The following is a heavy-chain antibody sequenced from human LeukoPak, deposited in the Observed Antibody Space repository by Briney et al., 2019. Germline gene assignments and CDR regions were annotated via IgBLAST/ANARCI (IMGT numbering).Heavy chain of an antibody. CDR1: GGSISSGSHY. D-gene: IGHD3-10*01. CDR2: IYYSGNS. Sequence: SETLSLTCTVSGGSISSGSHYRGWIRQPPGKGLEWIGNIYYSGNSYYNPSLKSRVTISVDASKNQFSLNLSSVTAADTAVYYCARLSYGSGSHYNFYFDFWGQGTLVTVSA. V-gene: IGHV4-39*01. J-gene: IGHJ4*02. CDR3: ARLSYGSGSHYNFYFDF.